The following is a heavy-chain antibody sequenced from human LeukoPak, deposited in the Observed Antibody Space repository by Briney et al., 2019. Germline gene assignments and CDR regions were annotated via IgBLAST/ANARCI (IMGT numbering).Heavy chain of an antibody. Sequence: SQTLSLTCTVSGGSLSSGDYYWSWLRQPLGKGLEWIGYIYYSGSTYYNPSLKSRVTISVDTSKNQFSLKLSSVTAADTAVYYCARVAYSGYDRNYFDYWGQGTLVTVSS. D-gene: IGHD5-12*01. CDR3: ARVAYSGYDRNYFDY. J-gene: IGHJ4*02. CDR1: GGSLSSGDYY. CDR2: IYYSGST. V-gene: IGHV4-30-4*08.